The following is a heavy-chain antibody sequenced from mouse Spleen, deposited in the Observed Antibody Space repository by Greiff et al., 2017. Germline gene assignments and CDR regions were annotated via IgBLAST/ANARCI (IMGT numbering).Heavy chain of an antibody. CDR1: GYTFTSYW. CDR2: IHPNSGST. D-gene: IGHD2-10*02. Sequence: QVQLQQPGAELVKPGASVKLSCKASGYTFTSYWMHWVKQRPGQGLEWIGMIHPNSGSTNYNEKFKSKATLTVDKSSSTAYMQLSSLTSEDSAVYYCARFDRAYGNFLAYWGQGTLVTVSA. J-gene: IGHJ3*01. V-gene: IGHV1-64*01. CDR3: ARFDRAYGNFLAY.